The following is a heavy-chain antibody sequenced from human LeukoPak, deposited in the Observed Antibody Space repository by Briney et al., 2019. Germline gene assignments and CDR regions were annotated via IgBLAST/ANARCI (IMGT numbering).Heavy chain of an antibody. Sequence: ASVKLSCTASGYTVTSYGISWVRRAPGQGLEWRVWISACNGNTNYAQKLQGRVTMTTDTPTSTASMELRSLRSDDTAVYFCARLGAYYYSMVVWGKGTTVTVSS. V-gene: IGHV1-18*01. CDR1: GYTVTSYG. J-gene: IGHJ6*03. CDR2: ISACNGNT. CDR3: ARLGAYYYSMVV.